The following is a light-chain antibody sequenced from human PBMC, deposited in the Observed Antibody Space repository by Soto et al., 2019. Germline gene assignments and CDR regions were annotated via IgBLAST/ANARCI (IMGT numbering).Light chain of an antibody. CDR1: SSNIESNY. CDR2: RNN. Sequence: QSVLTQPPSASGTPGRRVTISCSGSSSNIESNYVYWYQQLPGTSPKLYIYRNNQRPSGVPDRFSCSKSGTSASLAISGLRSEDEADYYCAAWDDSLSAHVVFGGGTKVTVL. J-gene: IGLJ2*01. V-gene: IGLV1-47*01. CDR3: AAWDDSLSAHVV.